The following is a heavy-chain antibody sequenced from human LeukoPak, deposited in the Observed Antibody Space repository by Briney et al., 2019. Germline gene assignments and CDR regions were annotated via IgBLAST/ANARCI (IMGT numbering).Heavy chain of an antibody. D-gene: IGHD3-22*01. V-gene: IGHV1-2*02. J-gene: IGHJ4*02. CDR1: GYTFTGYY. CDR3: ARDTLHYYDSSGYYRLFDY. CDR2: INPNSGGT. Sequence: ASVKVSCKASGYTFTGYYMHWVRQAPGQGLEWMGWINPNSGGTNCAQKFQGRVTMTRDTSINTAYMELRSLGSDDTAVYYCARDTLHYYDSSGYYRLFDYWGQGTLVTVSS.